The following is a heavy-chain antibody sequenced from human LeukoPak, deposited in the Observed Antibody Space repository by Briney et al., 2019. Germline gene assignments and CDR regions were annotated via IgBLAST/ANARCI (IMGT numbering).Heavy chain of an antibody. CDR2: IKSKTDGGTT. Sequence: GGSLRLSCAASEFTFSNAWMSWVRQAPGKGLEWVGRIKSKTDGGTTDYAAPVKGRFTISRDDSKNTLYLQMNSLKTEDTAVYYCTTGAPFVVVPAAIDYWGQGTLVTVSS. CDR3: TTGAPFVVVPAAIDY. J-gene: IGHJ4*02. V-gene: IGHV3-15*01. CDR1: EFTFSNAW. D-gene: IGHD2-2*01.